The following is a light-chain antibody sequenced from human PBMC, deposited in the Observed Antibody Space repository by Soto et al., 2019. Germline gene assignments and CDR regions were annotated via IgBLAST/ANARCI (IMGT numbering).Light chain of an antibody. Sequence: QSALTQTASVSGSPGQSITISCTGTSSDIGDYNYVSWYQHHPCKAPKLMIYEVSNRPSGVSNRFSGSKSGNPASLTISGRQAEDEADYYCCSYTTTSTYVFGTGTKLTV. CDR1: SSDIGDYNY. J-gene: IGLJ1*01. CDR2: EVS. V-gene: IGLV2-14*01. CDR3: CSYTTTSTYV.